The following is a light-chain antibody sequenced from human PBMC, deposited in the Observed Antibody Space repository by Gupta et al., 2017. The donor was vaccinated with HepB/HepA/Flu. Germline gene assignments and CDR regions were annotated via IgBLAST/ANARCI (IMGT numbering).Light chain of an antibody. CDR1: QSLVYSDGNTY. CDR3: MQGTHWPRWT. J-gene: IGKJ1*01. CDR2: KVS. V-gene: IGKV2-30*01. Sequence: DIVMTQSPLSLPVTLGQPASISCTSSQSLVYSDGNTYLSWFQQRPGQSPRRLIYKVSNRDSGVPDRFSGGGSGTDFTLKISRVEAEDVGIYDCMQGTHWPRWTFGQGTKVEIK.